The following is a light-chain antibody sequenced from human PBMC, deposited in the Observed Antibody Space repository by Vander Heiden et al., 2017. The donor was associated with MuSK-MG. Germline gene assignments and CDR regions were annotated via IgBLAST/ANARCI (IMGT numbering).Light chain of an antibody. J-gene: IGKJ5*01. Sequence: DGVMTQSLRSLPVNLGQPASISCSSGKGPVYSNGRNYVSWFQQSPGQSPRRLIYESCKRNSGVPDRFSGSGSGTDFTLNISRVDAEDIGVYYCRQGEHCPRTFGQGTQLEIK. V-gene: IGKV2-30*01. CDR2: ESC. CDR1: KGPVYSNGRNY. CDR3: RQGEHCPRT.